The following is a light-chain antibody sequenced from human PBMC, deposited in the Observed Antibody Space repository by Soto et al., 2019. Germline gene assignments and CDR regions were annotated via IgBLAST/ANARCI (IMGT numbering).Light chain of an antibody. CDR2: AND. V-gene: IGLV1-40*01. CDR1: SSNIGAGFD. Sequence: QSVLTQPPSVSGAPGQRLTISCAGTSSNIGAGFDVHWYQQLPGTAPKLLIYANDDRPSGVPDRFSGSTSGTSASLAITGLQAEDAADYYCASWDDNLNGGVFGGGTKLTVL. CDR3: ASWDDNLNGGV. J-gene: IGLJ3*02.